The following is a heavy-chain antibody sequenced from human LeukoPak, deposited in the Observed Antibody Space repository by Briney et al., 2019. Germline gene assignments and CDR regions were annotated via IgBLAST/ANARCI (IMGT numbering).Heavy chain of an antibody. J-gene: IGHJ4*02. V-gene: IGHV4-34*01. Sequence: SETLSLTCTVSGGSISSYYWSWIRQPPGKGLEWIGEINHSGSTNYNPSLKSRVTISVDTSKNQFSLKLSSVTAADTAVYYCARGRDYGDYLDYWGQGTLVTVSS. CDR3: ARGRDYGDYLDY. CDR1: GGSISSYY. D-gene: IGHD4-17*01. CDR2: INHSGST.